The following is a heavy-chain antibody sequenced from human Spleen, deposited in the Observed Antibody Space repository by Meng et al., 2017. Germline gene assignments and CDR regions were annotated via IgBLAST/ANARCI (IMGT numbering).Heavy chain of an antibody. J-gene: IGHJ4*02. Sequence: QAQLPQWAAGLFMPAETRALTSAVYGGSFMDYHGSWIRQPPGKGLEWIGEINHSGSTNYNPSLESRATISVDTSQNNLSLKLSSVTAADSAVYYCARGPTTMAHDFDYWGQGTLVTVSS. CDR3: ARGPTTMAHDFDY. V-gene: IGHV4-34*01. CDR2: INHSGST. D-gene: IGHD4-11*01. CDR1: GGSFMDYH.